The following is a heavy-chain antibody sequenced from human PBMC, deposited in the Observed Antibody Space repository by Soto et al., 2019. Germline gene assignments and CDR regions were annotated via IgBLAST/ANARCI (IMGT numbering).Heavy chain of an antibody. Sequence: QVQMVESGGGVVQPGRSLRLSCAASGFTFRDYGMHWVRQAPGKGLEWVALIAYDGTNEYYADSVKGRFTISRDNSKNTLYLQMNSLRAEDTAIYYCAKDIKQWLLHSYFDSWGQGVLVTVSS. D-gene: IGHD6-19*01. V-gene: IGHV3-30*18. CDR3: AKDIKQWLLHSYFDS. J-gene: IGHJ4*02. CDR2: IAYDGTNE. CDR1: GFTFRDYG.